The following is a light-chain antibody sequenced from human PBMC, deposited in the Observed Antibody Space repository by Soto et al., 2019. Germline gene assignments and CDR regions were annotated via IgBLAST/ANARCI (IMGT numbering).Light chain of an antibody. Sequence: EIVLTQSPATLSLSPGEGATLPFMASQSVNSYLVWYQQKPGQAPRLLIYDASNRATGIPARFSGSGSGTDFTLTISSLQPEDFATYYCQQSYSTPQTFGQGTKV. CDR3: QQSYSTPQT. CDR2: DAS. V-gene: IGKV3-11*01. CDR1: QSVNSY. J-gene: IGKJ1*01.